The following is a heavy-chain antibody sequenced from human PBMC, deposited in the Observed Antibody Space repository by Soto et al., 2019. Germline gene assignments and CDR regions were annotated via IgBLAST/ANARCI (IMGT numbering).Heavy chain of an antibody. Sequence: QVQLVQSGAEVKKPGSSEKVSCKASGGTFSSYAISWVRQAPGQGLEWMGGIIPIFGTANYAQKFQGRVTITADESTSTAYMELSSLRSEDTAVYYCARDPGIAVAGTPFWFDPWGQGTLVTVSS. J-gene: IGHJ5*02. CDR3: ARDPGIAVAGTPFWFDP. CDR1: GGTFSSYA. CDR2: IIPIFGTA. D-gene: IGHD6-19*01. V-gene: IGHV1-69*01.